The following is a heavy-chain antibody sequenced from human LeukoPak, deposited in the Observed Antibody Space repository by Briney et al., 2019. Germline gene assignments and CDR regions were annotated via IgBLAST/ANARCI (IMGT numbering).Heavy chain of an antibody. D-gene: IGHD2-15*01. CDR2: ISYDGSNK. CDR1: GFTFSSYA. Sequence: PGGSLRLSCAASGFTFSSYAMHWVRQAPGKGLEWVAVISYDGSNKYYADSVKGRFTISRDNSKNTLYLQMNSLRAEDTAVYYCASGYCSGGSCYSDFDYWGQGTLVTVSS. V-gene: IGHV3-30-3*01. J-gene: IGHJ4*02. CDR3: ASGYCSGGSCYSDFDY.